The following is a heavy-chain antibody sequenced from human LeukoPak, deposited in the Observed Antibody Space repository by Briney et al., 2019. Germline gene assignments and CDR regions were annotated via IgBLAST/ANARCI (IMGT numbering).Heavy chain of an antibody. J-gene: IGHJ4*02. Sequence: GGSLRLSCVASGFTFSSYWMSWVRQAPGKGLEWVANIKQDGSEKYYVDSVKGRFTISRDNAKNSLYLQMNSLRAEDTAVYYCARDSSSGYFFDYWGQGTLVTVSS. CDR2: IKQDGSEK. D-gene: IGHD6-13*01. CDR3: ARDSSSGYFFDY. CDR1: GFTFSSYW. V-gene: IGHV3-7*01.